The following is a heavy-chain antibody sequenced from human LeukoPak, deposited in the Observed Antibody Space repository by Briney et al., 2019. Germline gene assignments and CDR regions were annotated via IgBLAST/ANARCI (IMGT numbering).Heavy chain of an antibody. D-gene: IGHD2-2*01. CDR3: ARPSTFCSSTSCYVPFDH. J-gene: IGHJ4*02. CDR2: INSDGSST. Sequence: PGGSLRLSCAASGFTFSSYWMHWVRHAPGKGLVWVSRINSDGSSTRFADSVKGRFTISRDNAKNTLYLQMNSLRAEDTAVYYCARPSTFCSSTSCYVPFDHWGQGTLVTVSS. CDR1: GFTFSSYW. V-gene: IGHV3-74*01.